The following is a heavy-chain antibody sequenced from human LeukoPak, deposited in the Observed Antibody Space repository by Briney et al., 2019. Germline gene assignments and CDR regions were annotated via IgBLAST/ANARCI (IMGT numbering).Heavy chain of an antibody. J-gene: IGHJ4*02. D-gene: IGHD3-22*01. CDR3: AREKLQYYCGSRGYFDY. CDR1: GFTVSSNY. CDR2: IYSGGST. V-gene: IGHV3-53*01. Sequence: GGSLRLSCAASGFTVSSNYMSWVRQAPGRGLEWVSVIYSGGSTYYADSVKGRFTISRDNSKDTLYLQMNSLRAEDTAVYYCAREKLQYYCGSRGYFDYWGQGTLVTVSS.